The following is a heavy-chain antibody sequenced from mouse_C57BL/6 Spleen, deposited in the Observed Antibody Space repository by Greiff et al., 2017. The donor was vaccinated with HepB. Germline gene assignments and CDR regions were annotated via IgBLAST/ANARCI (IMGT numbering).Heavy chain of an antibody. J-gene: IGHJ3*01. CDR3: ARSHYYGSSNPFAY. Sequence: EVQGVESGGGLVQPGGSLSLSCAASGFTFTDYYMSWVRQPPGKALEWLGFIRNKANGYTTEYSASVKGRFTISRDNSQSILYLQMNALRAEDSATYYCARSHYYGSSNPFAYWGQGTLVTVSA. CDR2: IRNKANGYTT. CDR1: GFTFTDYY. D-gene: IGHD1-1*01. V-gene: IGHV7-3*01.